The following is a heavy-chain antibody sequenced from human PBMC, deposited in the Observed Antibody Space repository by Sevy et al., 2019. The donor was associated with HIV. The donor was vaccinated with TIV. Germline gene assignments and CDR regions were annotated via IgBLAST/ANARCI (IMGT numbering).Heavy chain of an antibody. CDR2: IYSSGTT. CDR3: ARRFSSSSFDY. V-gene: IGHV4-61*02. CDR1: GDSISSRSYY. Sequence: SETLPLTCTVSGDSISSRSYYWNWVRQPAAKGLEWIGRIYSSGTTDYNPSLKSRLTMSVDTSKNQFSLNLRSVTAADTAVYYCARRFSSSSFDYWGQGILVTVSS. J-gene: IGHJ4*02. D-gene: IGHD6-6*01.